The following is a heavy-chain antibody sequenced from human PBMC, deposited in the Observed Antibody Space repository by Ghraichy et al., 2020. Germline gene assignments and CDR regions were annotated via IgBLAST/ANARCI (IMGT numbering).Heavy chain of an antibody. J-gene: IGHJ4*02. Sequence: SETLSHTCTVSGGPISGYYWSWIRQTPGKGLEWIGYIHYSGSTNYNPSFWGRVAMSVDTSRNHFSLHLNSVTAADTAVYFCARHALSTSGGRDYDYWGQGTLVTVSS. CDR1: GGPISGYY. V-gene: IGHV4-59*08. CDR2: IHYSGST. CDR3: ARHALSTSGGRDYDY. D-gene: IGHD1-1*01.